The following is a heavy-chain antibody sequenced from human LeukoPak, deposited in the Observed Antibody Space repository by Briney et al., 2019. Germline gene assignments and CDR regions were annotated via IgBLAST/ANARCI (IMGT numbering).Heavy chain of an antibody. CDR1: DYTFTSYG. V-gene: IGHV1-2*02. J-gene: IGHJ4*02. CDR2: INPNSGGT. D-gene: IGHD4-23*01. CDR3: ARGAPYGGNHAIDY. Sequence: ASVKVSCKASDYTFTSYGINWVRQAPGQGLEWMGWINPNSGGTNYAQKFQGRVTMTRDTSISTAYMELSRLRSDDTAVYYCARGAPYGGNHAIDYWGQGTLVTVSS.